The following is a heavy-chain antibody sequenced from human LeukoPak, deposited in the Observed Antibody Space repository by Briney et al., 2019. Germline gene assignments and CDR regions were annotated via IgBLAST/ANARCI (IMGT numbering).Heavy chain of an antibody. D-gene: IGHD5-18*01. CDR3: ASAGYSYGPIDY. CDR2: ISYDGSNK. V-gene: IGHV3-30*03. J-gene: IGHJ4*02. Sequence: RSGGSLRLSCAASGFTVSSNYMSWVRQAPGKGLEWVAVISYDGSNKYYADSVKGRFTISRDNSKNTLYLQMNSLRAEDTAVYYCASAGYSYGPIDYWGQGTLVTVSS. CDR1: GFTVSSNY.